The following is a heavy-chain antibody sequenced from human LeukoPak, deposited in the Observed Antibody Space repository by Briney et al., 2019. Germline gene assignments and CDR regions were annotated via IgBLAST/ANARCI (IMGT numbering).Heavy chain of an antibody. J-gene: IGHJ6*02. CDR3: AREPPLYGMDV. CDR1: GFTFSSYD. V-gene: IGHV3-13*01. Sequence: RGSLRLSCAASGFTFSSYDMHWVRHATGKGLEWVSAIGTAGDTYYSGSVKGRFTISRENAKNSLYLQMNSLRAGDTAVYYCAREPPLYGMDVWGQGTTVTVSS. CDR2: IGTAGDT.